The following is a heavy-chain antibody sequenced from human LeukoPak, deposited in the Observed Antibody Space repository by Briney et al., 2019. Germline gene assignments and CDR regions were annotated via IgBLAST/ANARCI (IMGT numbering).Heavy chain of an antibody. Sequence: GGSLRLSCTASGFTFSSYGMHWVRQAPGKGLEWVAFIRYDGSNKYYADSVKGRFTISRDNSKNTLYLQVNSLRAEDTAVYYCAKDDYSQRHFDYWGQGTLVTVSS. CDR3: AKDDYSQRHFDY. CDR2: IRYDGSNK. V-gene: IGHV3-30*02. D-gene: IGHD4-11*01. J-gene: IGHJ4*02. CDR1: GFTFSSYG.